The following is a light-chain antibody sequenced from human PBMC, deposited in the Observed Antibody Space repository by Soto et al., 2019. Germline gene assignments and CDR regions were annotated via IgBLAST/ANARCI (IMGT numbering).Light chain of an antibody. CDR3: CSYAGSTSRV. J-gene: IGLJ1*01. V-gene: IGLV2-23*01. CDR2: EGS. Sequence: QSVLTQPASVSGSPGQSITISCTGTSSDVGSYNLVSWYQQHPGKAPKLMIYEGSKRPSGVSNRFSGSKSGNTASLTISGLQAEDEADYYCCSYAGSTSRVLGTATKATV. CDR1: SSDVGSYNL.